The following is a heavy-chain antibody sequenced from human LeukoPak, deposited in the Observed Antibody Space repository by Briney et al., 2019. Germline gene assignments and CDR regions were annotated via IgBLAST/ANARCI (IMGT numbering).Heavy chain of an antibody. CDR1: GFTFSSYA. J-gene: IGHJ4*02. Sequence: PGRSLRLSCAASGFTFSSYAMHWVRQAPGKGLEWVAVISYDGSNKYYADPVKGRFTISRDNSKNTLYLQMNSLRAEGAAVYYCARDSGPLYYYDSSGYTFDYWGQGTLVTVSS. D-gene: IGHD3-22*01. CDR2: ISYDGSNK. V-gene: IGHV3-30-3*01. CDR3: ARDSGPLYYYDSSGYTFDY.